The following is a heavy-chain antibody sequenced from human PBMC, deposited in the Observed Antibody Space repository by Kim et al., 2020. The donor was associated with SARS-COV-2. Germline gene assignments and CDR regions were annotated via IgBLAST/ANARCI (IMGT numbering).Heavy chain of an antibody. D-gene: IGHD3-22*01. CDR3: ARAQRISLIGIVGEGAFDI. J-gene: IGHJ3*02. CDR2: TSSSSSTI. Sequence: GGSLRLSCAASGFTLSRYSMNWVRQAPGKGLEWVSYTSSSSSTIYYADSVKGRFTISRDNAKNSLYLQMNSLRDEDTALYYCARAQRISLIGIVGEGAFDIWGQGTMVTVSS. CDR1: GFTLSRYS. V-gene: IGHV3-48*02.